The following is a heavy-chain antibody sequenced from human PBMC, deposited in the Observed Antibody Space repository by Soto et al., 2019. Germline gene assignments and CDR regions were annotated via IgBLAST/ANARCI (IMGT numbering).Heavy chain of an antibody. CDR3: ASRFCTNGLCPFEY. Sequence: GGSLRLSCAASGFTFSSHSMNWVRQAPGEGLEWVSSISSGGSFIYYADSVKGRLTISRDNAKDSLYLQMNSLRAEDTAMYYCASRFCTNGLCPFEYWGQGALVTVSS. CDR2: ISSGGSFI. V-gene: IGHV3-21*01. J-gene: IGHJ4*02. CDR1: GFTFSSHS. D-gene: IGHD2-8*01.